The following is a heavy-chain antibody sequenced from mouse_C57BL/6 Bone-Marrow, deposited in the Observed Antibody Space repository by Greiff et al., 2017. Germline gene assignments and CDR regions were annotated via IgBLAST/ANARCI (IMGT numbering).Heavy chain of an antibody. CDR1: GFSLTSYA. CDR2: IWTGGGT. J-gene: IGHJ4*01. CDR3: ARSLLRLYYAMDY. D-gene: IGHD1-2*01. V-gene: IGHV2-9-1*01. Sequence: QVQLQQSGPGLVAPSQSLSITCTVSGFSLTSYAISWVRQPPGKGLEWLGVIWTGGGTNYNSALKSRLSISKDNSKSQVFLKMNSLQTDDTARYYCARSLLRLYYAMDYWGQGTSVTVSS.